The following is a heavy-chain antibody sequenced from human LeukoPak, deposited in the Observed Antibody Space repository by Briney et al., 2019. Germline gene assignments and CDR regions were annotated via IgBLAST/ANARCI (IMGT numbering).Heavy chain of an antibody. J-gene: IGHJ4*02. D-gene: IGHD1-26*01. CDR1: GFTFSSYG. V-gene: IGHV3-33*01. CDR2: IWYDGSNK. CDR3: ARANSGSYFGAFDVDY. Sequence: PGGSLRLSCAASGFTFSSYGMHWVRQAPGKGLEWVAVIWYDGSNKYYADSVKGRFTISRDNFKNTLYLQMNSLRAEDTAVYYCARANSGSYFGAFDVDYWGQGTLVTVSS.